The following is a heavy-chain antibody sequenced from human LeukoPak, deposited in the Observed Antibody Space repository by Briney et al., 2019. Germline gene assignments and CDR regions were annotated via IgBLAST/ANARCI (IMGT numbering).Heavy chain of an antibody. J-gene: IGHJ4*02. CDR1: GGTFSSYA. CDR2: IIPIFGTA. Sequence: SVKVSCKASGGTFSSYAISWVRQAPGQGLEWMGGIIPIFGTANYAQKFQGRVTITADESTSTAYMELSSLRSEDTAVYYCARDLDGRRVDGVTRAFDYWGQGTLVTVSS. CDR3: ARDLDGRRVDGVTRAFDY. V-gene: IGHV1-69*13. D-gene: IGHD4-17*01.